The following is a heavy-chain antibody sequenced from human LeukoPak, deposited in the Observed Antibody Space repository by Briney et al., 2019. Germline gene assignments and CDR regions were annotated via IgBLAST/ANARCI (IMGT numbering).Heavy chain of an antibody. CDR1: GFTFSSYA. V-gene: IGHV3-23*01. CDR2: ISGSGGST. Sequence: GGSLRLSCVASGFTFSSYAMSWVRQAPGKGLEWVSAISGSGGSTYYADSVKGRFTISRDNSKNTLYLQMNNLRAEDTAVYYCAGGGLFGYYYYMDVWGKGTTVTVSS. D-gene: IGHD3-22*01. CDR3: AGGGLFGYYYYMDV. J-gene: IGHJ6*03.